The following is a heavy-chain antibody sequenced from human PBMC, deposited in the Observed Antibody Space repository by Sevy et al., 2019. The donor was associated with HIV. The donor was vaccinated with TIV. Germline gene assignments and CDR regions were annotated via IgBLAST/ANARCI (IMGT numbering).Heavy chain of an antibody. J-gene: IGHJ4*02. CDR1: EFNFSNYA. V-gene: IGHV3-30-3*01. D-gene: IGHD2-21*01. CDR2: ISYDGSNI. Sequence: GGSLRLSCVAPEFNFSNYAMHWVRQAPAKGLEWVAVISYDGSNIYYADSVKGRFTISRDNSKNTLYLQMNSLRAEDTAVYYCARDRDGYQQGVFDYWGQGTLVTVS. CDR3: ARDRDGYQQGVFDY.